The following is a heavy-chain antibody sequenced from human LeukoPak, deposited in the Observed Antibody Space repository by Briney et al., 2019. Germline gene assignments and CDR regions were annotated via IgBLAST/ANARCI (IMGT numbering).Heavy chain of an antibody. V-gene: IGHV3-23*01. CDR3: AKSKTPYCSSANCLMFDY. D-gene: IGHD2-2*01. Sequence: GGSLRLSCAASGFTFSSYSMNWVRQAPGKGLEWVSGISGSGGSTYDANSVKGRFTISRDNSKNTLYLQMNSLRAEDTAVYYCAKSKTPYCSSANCLMFDYWGQGALVTVSS. CDR2: ISGSGGST. J-gene: IGHJ4*02. CDR1: GFTFSSYS.